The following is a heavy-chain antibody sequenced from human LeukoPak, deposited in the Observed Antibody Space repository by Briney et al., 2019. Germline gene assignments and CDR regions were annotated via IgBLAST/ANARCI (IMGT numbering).Heavy chain of an antibody. CDR3: TRPPTIKVVGDAFDI. CDR1: GLTFDDYG. CDR2: INWNGGST. Sequence: GGSLRLSCAASGLTFDDYGMSWVRQAPGKGLEWVPGINWNGGSTGYADSVKGRFTISRDNAKDSLYLQMNSLRAEDTALYYCTRPPTIKVVGDAFDIWGQGTMVTVSS. D-gene: IGHD3-22*01. V-gene: IGHV3-20*04. J-gene: IGHJ3*02.